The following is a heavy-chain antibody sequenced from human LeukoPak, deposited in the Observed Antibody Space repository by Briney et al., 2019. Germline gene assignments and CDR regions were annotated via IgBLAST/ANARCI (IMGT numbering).Heavy chain of an antibody. D-gene: IGHD5-18*01. J-gene: IGHJ6*02. CDR3: ARDGGLARIQLWLDYYYYGMDV. CDR1: GFTFSSYA. CDR2: ISYDGSNK. V-gene: IGHV3-30-3*01. Sequence: GGSLRLSCAASGFTFSSYAMHWVRQAPGKGLEWVAVISYDGSNKYYADSVKGRFTISRDNSKNTLYLQMNSLRAEDTAVYYCARDGGLARIQLWLDYYYYGMDVWGQGTTVTVSS.